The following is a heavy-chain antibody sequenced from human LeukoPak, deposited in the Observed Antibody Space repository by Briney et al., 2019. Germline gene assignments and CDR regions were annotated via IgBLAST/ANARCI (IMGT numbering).Heavy chain of an antibody. Sequence: GGSLRLSCATSGFTLNNAWMSWVRQAPGKGLEWLGRIKRETDGGTIDYAAPVKGRFTISRDDSRNTLYLQIDSLKIEDTAVYYCTTDRYYDNSELQFQHWAQGTLVTVSS. D-gene: IGHD3-22*01. V-gene: IGHV3-15*01. J-gene: IGHJ1*01. CDR3: TTDRYYDNSELQFQH. CDR1: GFTLNNAW. CDR2: IKRETDGGTI.